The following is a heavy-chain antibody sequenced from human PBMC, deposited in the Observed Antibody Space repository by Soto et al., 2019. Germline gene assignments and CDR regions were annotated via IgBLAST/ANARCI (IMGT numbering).Heavy chain of an antibody. CDR2: ISYGGGTT. Sequence: GGSLRLSCAASEFTVSSNYMSWVRQDPGKGLEWVSAISYGGGTTYYADSVKGRFTISRDNSKNTLYLQMNSLRAEDTAVYYCAKNPGYYYDSTGYHFDYWGQGTLVTVSS. V-gene: IGHV3-23*01. J-gene: IGHJ4*02. D-gene: IGHD3-22*01. CDR3: AKNPGYYYDSTGYHFDY. CDR1: EFTVSSNY.